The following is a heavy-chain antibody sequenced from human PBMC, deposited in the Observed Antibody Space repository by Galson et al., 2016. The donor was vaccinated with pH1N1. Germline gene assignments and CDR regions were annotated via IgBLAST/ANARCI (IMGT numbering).Heavy chain of an antibody. CDR3: VKDFKGYFYYMDV. CDR2: INWKSNNI. J-gene: IGHJ6*03. CDR1: GFRFDDYA. Sequence: SLRLSCAAPGFRFDDYAMHWVRQAPGKGLEWVSGINWKSNNIVYADSVKGRFSISRDNAKRSLFLEMNSLRVEDTALYYCVKDFKGYFYYMDVWGKGTTVTVSS. V-gene: IGHV3-9*01.